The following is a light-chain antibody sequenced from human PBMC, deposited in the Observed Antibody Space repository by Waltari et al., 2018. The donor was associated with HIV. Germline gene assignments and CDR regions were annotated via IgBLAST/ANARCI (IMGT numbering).Light chain of an antibody. CDR2: DAS. Sequence: EIVLTQSPATLSLSPGERATLSCRASQSVGSSLAWYQQKRGQAPRLLIYDASNRATGIPARFSGSGSGTDFTLTISSLEPEDFAVYYCQQRSNWRITFGQGTRLEIK. V-gene: IGKV3-11*01. J-gene: IGKJ5*01. CDR3: QQRSNWRIT. CDR1: QSVGSS.